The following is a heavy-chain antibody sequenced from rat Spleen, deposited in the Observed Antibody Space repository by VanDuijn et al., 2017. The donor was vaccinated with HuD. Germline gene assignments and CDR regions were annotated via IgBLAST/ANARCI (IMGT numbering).Heavy chain of an antibody. CDR1: GFTFSNSG. CDR3: TRHPDYSNYFDY. V-gene: IGHV5S13*01. J-gene: IGHJ2*01. D-gene: IGHD1-1*01. CDR2: ISPSGGTT. Sequence: EVQLVESDGGLVQPGRSLKLSCAASGFTFSNSGMAWVRQAPTKGLEWVASISPSGGTTYYRDSVKGRFTVSRDNAKSTLYLQMDSLRSEDTATYYCTRHPDYSNYFDYWGQGVMVTVSS.